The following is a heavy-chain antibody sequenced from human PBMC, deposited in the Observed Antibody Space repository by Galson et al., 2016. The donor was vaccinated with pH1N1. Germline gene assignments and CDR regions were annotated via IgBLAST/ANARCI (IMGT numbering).Heavy chain of an antibody. Sequence: SETLSLTCTVSGGSISSYYWSWIRQPPGKGLEWIGYLYNSGGTNYNPSLMSRVTISVDTSRNKLSLRLSSVTAADTAVYYCASVGYSSNWYGIGALGIWGQGTLVTVSS. CDR3: ASVGYSSNWYGIGALGI. CDR1: GGSISSYY. D-gene: IGHD6-13*01. CDR2: LYNSGGT. J-gene: IGHJ3*02. V-gene: IGHV4-59*01.